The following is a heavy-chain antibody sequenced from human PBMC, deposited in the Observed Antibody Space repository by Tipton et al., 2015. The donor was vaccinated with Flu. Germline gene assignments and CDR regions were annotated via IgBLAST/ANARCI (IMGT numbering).Heavy chain of an antibody. D-gene: IGHD6-19*01. CDR3: ARGEAISGWSRFDF. CDR2: IYYTGST. CDR1: GVSISSFY. J-gene: IGHJ4*02. Sequence: TLSLTCSVSGVSISSFYWSWIRQPPGKGLEWIAYIYYTGSTMSNPSLKSRVTISIDTSKNQFSLKLSSVTAADTAVYYCARGEAISGWSRFDFWGQGSLVTVSS. V-gene: IGHV4-59*01.